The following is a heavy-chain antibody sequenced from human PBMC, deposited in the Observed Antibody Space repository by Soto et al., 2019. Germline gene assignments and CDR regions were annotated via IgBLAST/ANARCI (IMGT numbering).Heavy chain of an antibody. D-gene: IGHD2-2*02. CDR1: GGSISSYY. CDR3: ARVQGYCSSTSCYTWWFDP. J-gene: IGHJ5*02. V-gene: IGHV4-59*01. Sequence: SETLPLTCTVSGGSISSYYWSWIRQPPGKGLEWIGYIYYSGSTNYNPSLKSRVTISVDTSKNQFSLKLSSVTAADTAVYFCARVQGYCSSTSCYTWWFDPWGQGTLVTVSS. CDR2: IYYSGST.